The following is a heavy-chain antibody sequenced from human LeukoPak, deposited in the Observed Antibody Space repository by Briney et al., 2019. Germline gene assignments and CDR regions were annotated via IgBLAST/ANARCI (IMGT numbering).Heavy chain of an antibody. J-gene: IGHJ6*02. CDR2: IYYSGSI. V-gene: IGHV4-31*03. CDR1: GDSISSGGYY. CDR3: ASPKGVREHYYYYGMDV. D-gene: IGHD3-10*01. Sequence: SETLSLTCTLSGDSISSGGYYWSWIRQHPGKGLEWIGYIYYSGSIYFNPSLRSRVIISIDTSKNQFSLKLSSVTAADTAVYYCASPKGVREHYYYYGMDVWGQGTTVTVSS.